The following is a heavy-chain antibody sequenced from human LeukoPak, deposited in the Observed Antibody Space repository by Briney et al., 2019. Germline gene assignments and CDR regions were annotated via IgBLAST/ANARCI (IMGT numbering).Heavy chain of an antibody. D-gene: IGHD3-10*01. CDR3: ARGSARSGYGMDV. Sequence: PSETLSLTCTVSGGSISSYYRSWIRQPPGKGLEWIAYIYDSGSTNYNPSLKSRVTISVDMSKNQFSLKLSSVTAADTAVYYCARGSARSGYGMDVWGQGTTVTVSS. V-gene: IGHV4-59*08. CDR2: IYDSGST. J-gene: IGHJ6*02. CDR1: GGSISSYY.